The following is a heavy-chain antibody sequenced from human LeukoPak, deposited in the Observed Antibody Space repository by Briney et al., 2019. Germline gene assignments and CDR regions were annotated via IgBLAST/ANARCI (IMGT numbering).Heavy chain of an antibody. CDR3: ARRYFDY. V-gene: IGHV3-48*01. J-gene: IGHJ4*02. Sequence: GGSLRLSCAASGFTFSSYSMNWVRQAPGKGLEWVSHITASGTAMFYADSVKGRFTISRDNAKNSLYLQMNSLRAEDTAVYYCARRYFDYWGQGTLVTVSS. CDR1: GFTFSSYS. CDR2: ITASGTAM.